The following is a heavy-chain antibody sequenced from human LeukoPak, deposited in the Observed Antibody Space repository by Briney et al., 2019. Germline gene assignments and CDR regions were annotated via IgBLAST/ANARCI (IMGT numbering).Heavy chain of an antibody. CDR2: INTNTGSP. D-gene: IGHD2-15*01. J-gene: IGHJ6*03. CDR3: GRAVGVVVRAPYYYYMDV. Sequence: ASVKVSCKASGYTFTSYYMHWVRQAPGQGLEWLGWINTNTGSPTFAQGFTGRFVLSLDTSVSTAYLQVYSLKAEDTAVYYCGRAVGVVVRAPYYYYMDVWGKGTTVTVSS. V-gene: IGHV7-4-1*01. CDR1: GYTFTSYY.